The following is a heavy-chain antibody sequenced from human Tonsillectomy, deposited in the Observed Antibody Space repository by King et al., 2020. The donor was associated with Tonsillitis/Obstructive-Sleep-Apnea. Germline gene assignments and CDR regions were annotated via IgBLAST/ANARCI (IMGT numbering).Heavy chain of an antibody. J-gene: IGHJ6*04. CDR3: ARHYYDSSTVFAVGDV. Sequence: VQLQESGPGLVKPSETLSLTCTVSGGSINSYYWSWIRPPPGKGLEWIGYIFYSGSTNYNPSLKSRVTISVDTSKNQFSLKLSSVTAADTAVYYCARHYYDSSTVFAVGDVWGKGTTVTVSS. CDR2: IFYSGST. D-gene: IGHD3-22*01. V-gene: IGHV4-59*08. CDR1: GGSINSYY.